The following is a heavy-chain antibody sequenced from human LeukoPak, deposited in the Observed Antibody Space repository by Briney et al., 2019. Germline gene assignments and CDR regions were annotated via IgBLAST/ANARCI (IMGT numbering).Heavy chain of an antibody. J-gene: IGHJ3*02. CDR2: IKHDGSEK. CDR1: GFTFSTYW. V-gene: IGHV3-7*01. D-gene: IGHD4-17*01. CDR3: ARDQGTTLTSYAFDI. Sequence: GGSLRLSCVGSGFTFSTYWMTWVRQVPGKGREWVANIKHDGSEKHYAASVKGRFIISRDNANNSLYLQMNSLRAEDTAVYSCARDQGTTLTSYAFDIWGQGTMLTVSS.